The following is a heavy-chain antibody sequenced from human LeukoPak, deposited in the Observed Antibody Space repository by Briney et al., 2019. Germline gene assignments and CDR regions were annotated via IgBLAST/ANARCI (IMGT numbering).Heavy chain of an antibody. CDR3: ARRRAVAGVNWFDP. V-gene: IGHV1-18*01. J-gene: IGHJ5*02. D-gene: IGHD6-19*01. Sequence: ASVKVSCKASGYTFISYGISWVRQAPGQGLEWMGWISSHNGYTKYAQKFQGRVTMTTDTSMSTAYMELGSLRSDDTAVYHCARRRAVAGVNWFDPWGQGTLVTVSS. CDR2: ISSHNGYT. CDR1: GYTFISYG.